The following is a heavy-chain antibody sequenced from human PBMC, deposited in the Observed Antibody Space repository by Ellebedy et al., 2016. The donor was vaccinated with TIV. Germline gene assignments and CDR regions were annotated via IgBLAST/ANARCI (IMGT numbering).Heavy chain of an antibody. CDR1: GGSISSYY. CDR2: IYYSGST. D-gene: IGHD5-24*01. V-gene: IGHV4-59*01. J-gene: IGHJ4*02. CDR3: ARVRRDGYNYFDY. Sequence: MPSETLSLTCTVSGGSISSYYWSWIRQPPGKGLEWIGYIYYSGSTNYNPALKSRVTISVDTSKNQFSLKLSSVTAADTAVYYCARVRRDGYNYFDYWGQGTLVTVSS.